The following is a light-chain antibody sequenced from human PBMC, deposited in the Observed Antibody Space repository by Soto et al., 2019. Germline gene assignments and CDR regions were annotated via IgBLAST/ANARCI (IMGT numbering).Light chain of an antibody. CDR2: DNN. Sequence: QSVLTQPPSVSAAPGQKVTIPCSGSSSNIGNNYVSWYQQLPRAAPKLLIYDNNQRPSGIPDRFSGSKSGTSATLGITGLQTGDEADYYCGTWDSSLSAYVFGTGTKV. V-gene: IGLV1-51*01. CDR3: GTWDSSLSAYV. CDR1: SSNIGNNY. J-gene: IGLJ1*01.